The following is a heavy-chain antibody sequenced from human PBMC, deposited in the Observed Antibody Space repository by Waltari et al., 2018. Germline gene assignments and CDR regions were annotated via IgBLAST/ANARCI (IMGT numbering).Heavy chain of an antibody. J-gene: IGHJ4*02. Sequence: QLQLQESGPGLVKPSETLSLICSISGGSISRTSYYWGWTRQPPGKGLEWIGSFIYNGNTYYNPSLKSRISFFLDTSKNQFLLQLRSVTAADTAMYYCARPGRVGGGSLMGLDYWGQGTLVTVSS. CDR1: GGSISRTSYY. V-gene: IGHV4-39*01. CDR3: ARPGRVGGGSLMGLDY. D-gene: IGHD2-15*01. CDR2: FIYNGNT.